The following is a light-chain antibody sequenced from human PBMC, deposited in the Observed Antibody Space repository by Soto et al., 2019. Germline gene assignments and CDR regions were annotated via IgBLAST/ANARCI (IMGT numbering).Light chain of an antibody. CDR3: QQRRNWRFT. CDR2: DAS. Sequence: EIVLTQSPATLSLSPGERATLSCRASQSVSSYLAWYQQKPGQAPRLLIYDASTRATGIPARFSGSGSGTDFSLTISSLEPEDFAVYYCQQRRNWRFTFGPGTKVDIK. CDR1: QSVSSY. V-gene: IGKV3-11*01. J-gene: IGKJ3*01.